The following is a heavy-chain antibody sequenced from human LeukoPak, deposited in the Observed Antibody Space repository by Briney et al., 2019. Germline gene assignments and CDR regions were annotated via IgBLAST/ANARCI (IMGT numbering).Heavy chain of an antibody. V-gene: IGHV3-66*04. D-gene: IGHD6-13*01. Sequence: GRSLRLSCTASGFTFSDHAMHWVRQPPGKGLEWVSIIYSGGSTYYADSVKGRFTISRDNSKNTLYLQMNSLRAEDTAVYYCARHSSSWYFAFDIWGQGTMVTVSS. CDR1: GFTFSDHA. J-gene: IGHJ3*02. CDR2: IYSGGST. CDR3: ARHSSSWYFAFDI.